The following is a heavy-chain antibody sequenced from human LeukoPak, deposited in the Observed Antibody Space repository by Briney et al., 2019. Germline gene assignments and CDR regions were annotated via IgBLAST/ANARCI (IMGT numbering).Heavy chain of an antibody. J-gene: IGHJ4*02. V-gene: IGHV3-30*04. Sequence: HTGGSLRLSCAASGFTFSSYAMHWVRQAPGKGLEWVAVISYDGSNKYYADSVKGRFTISRDNSKNTLYLQMNSLRAEDTAVYYCARVYFDYWGQGTLVTVSS. CDR1: GFTFSSYA. CDR3: ARVYFDY. CDR2: ISYDGSNK.